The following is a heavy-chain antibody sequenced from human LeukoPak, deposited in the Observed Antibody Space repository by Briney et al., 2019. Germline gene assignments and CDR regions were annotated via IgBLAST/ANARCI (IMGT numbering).Heavy chain of an antibody. CDR2: ISGSGGST. CDR3: AKDRDVIMFYFDQ. Sequence: GGSLRLSCAASGFTFSTSAMHWVRQAPGKGLEWVSTISGSGGSTHYADSVKGRYTISRDNSKNTLYLQMSSLRAEDTAVYYCAKDRDVIMFYFDQWGQGTLVTLSS. CDR1: GFTFSTSA. D-gene: IGHD3-10*01. J-gene: IGHJ4*02. V-gene: IGHV3-23*01.